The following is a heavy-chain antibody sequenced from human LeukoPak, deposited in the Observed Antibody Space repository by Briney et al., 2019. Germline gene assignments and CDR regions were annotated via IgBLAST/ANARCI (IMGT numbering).Heavy chain of an antibody. CDR1: GFSFNAYY. V-gene: IGHV3-11*01. CDR3: AREFTMIVVVGVFDI. J-gene: IGHJ3*02. Sequence: SGGSLRLSCAASGFSFNAYYMTWIRQAPGKGLEWLSSISGSGDTVYYADSVRGRFTVSRDNARSSLYLQIDGLRAEDTALYYCAREFTMIVVVGVFDIWGQGTLVTVSS. D-gene: IGHD3-22*01. CDR2: ISGSGDTV.